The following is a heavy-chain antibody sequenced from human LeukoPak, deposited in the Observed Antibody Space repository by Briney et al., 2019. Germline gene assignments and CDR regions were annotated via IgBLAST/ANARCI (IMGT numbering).Heavy chain of an antibody. CDR2: IYYSGST. CDR3: AGDYGSDNS. CDR1: GGSISRYY. V-gene: IGHV4-59*01. D-gene: IGHD4-17*01. J-gene: IGHJ4*02. Sequence: SETLSLTCNVYGGSISRYYWSWFRQPPGKGLEWIGYIYYSGSTNYNPSLKSRVTISLDTSKNQFSLRLSSVTAADTAVYYCAGDYGSDNSWGQGTLVTVSS.